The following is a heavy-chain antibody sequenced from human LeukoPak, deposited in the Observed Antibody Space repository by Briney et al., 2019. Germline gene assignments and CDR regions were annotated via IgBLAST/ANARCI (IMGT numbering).Heavy chain of an antibody. CDR1: GYSFNSYC. J-gene: IGHJ6*04. CDR2: IYPGDSDT. Sequence: GESLKISCQGSGYSFNSYCIGWVRQIPGKGLEWMGIIYPGDSDTKCSPSFQGQVTISADKSNSTAHLQWSRLKASDTDMYYCARDVPEVLYGSGSYYNHYYGMDVWGKGTTVTVSS. CDR3: ARDVPEVLYGSGSYYNHYYGMDV. D-gene: IGHD3-10*01. V-gene: IGHV5-51*01.